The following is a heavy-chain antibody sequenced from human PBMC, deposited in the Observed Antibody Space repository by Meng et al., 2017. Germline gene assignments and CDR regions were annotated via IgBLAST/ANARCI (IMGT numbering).Heavy chain of an antibody. Sequence: QVQRQESGPGLVKPSEPLSLTCNVSGGSISSYYWSWIRQPPGKGLEWIGYIYYSGSTNYNPSLKSRVTISVDTSKNQFSLKLSSVTAADTAVYYCARVEMATIGVVDYWGQGTLVTVSS. CDR3: ARVEMATIGVVDY. D-gene: IGHD5-24*01. J-gene: IGHJ4*02. CDR1: GGSISSYY. V-gene: IGHV4-59*01. CDR2: IYYSGST.